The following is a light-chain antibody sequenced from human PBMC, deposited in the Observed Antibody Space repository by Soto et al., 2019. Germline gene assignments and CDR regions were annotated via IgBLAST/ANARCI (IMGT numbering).Light chain of an antibody. CDR1: QAIDSW. V-gene: IGKV1-12*01. Sequence: DVQMRQSLSSVSAYVGDTVPLTCRASQAIDSWLAWYQRKPGEAPKLLIFTASLLHSGVPPRFSGSGSGTDFTLTSSSLQPEDFATYYCQQTLSFPPTFGQGTKVDIK. CDR3: QQTLSFPPT. J-gene: IGKJ1*01. CDR2: TAS.